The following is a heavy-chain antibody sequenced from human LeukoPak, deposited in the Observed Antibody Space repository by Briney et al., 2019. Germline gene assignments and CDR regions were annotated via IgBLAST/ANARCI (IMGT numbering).Heavy chain of an antibody. V-gene: IGHV3-21*01. J-gene: IGHJ4*02. CDR3: ARGKSIAAAVDY. D-gene: IGHD6-13*01. CDR1: GLTFSSYS. Sequence: GGSLRLSCAASGLTFSSYSMNWVRQAPGKGLEWDSSISSSSSYIYYADSVKGRFTISRDNAKNSLYLQMNSLRAEDTAVYYCARGKSIAAAVDYWGQGTLVTVSS. CDR2: ISSSSSYI.